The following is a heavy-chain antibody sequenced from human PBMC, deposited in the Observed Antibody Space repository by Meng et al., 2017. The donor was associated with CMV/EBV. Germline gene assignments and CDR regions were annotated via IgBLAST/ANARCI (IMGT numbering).Heavy chain of an antibody. D-gene: IGHD6-13*01. CDR1: GGSFSGYY. V-gene: IGHV4-34*01. CDR3: ARRRTSSGYSSSWSGYNWFDP. Sequence: SETLSLTCAVYGGSFSGYYWSWIRQPPGKGLEWIGDINHSGSTNYNPSLKSRVTISVDTSKNQFSLKLSSVTAADTAVYYCARRRTSSGYSSSWSGYNWFDPWGQGTLVTVSS. CDR2: INHSGST. J-gene: IGHJ5*02.